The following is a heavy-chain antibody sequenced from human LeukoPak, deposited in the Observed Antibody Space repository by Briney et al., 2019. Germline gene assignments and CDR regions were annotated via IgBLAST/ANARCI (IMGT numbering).Heavy chain of an antibody. V-gene: IGHV3-49*04. Sequence: GGSLRLSCAASGFTFSSYAMSWVRQAPGKGLEWVGFIRSKAYGGTTEYAASVKGRFTISRDDSKSIAYLQMNSLKTEDTAVYYCTRRYGDLDYWGQGTLVTVSS. D-gene: IGHD4-17*01. CDR2: IRSKAYGGTT. J-gene: IGHJ4*02. CDR3: TRRYGDLDY. CDR1: GFTFSSYA.